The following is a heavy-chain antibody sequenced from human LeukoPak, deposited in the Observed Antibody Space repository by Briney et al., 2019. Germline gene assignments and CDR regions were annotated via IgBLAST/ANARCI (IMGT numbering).Heavy chain of an antibody. CDR1: GYSISSSNW. J-gene: IGHJ3*02. D-gene: IGHD2-2*01. CDR3: ASSYCSSTSCYSGYAFDI. V-gene: IGHV4-28*06. CDR2: IYYSGST. Sequence: TSDTLSLTCAVSGYSISSSNWWGWIRQPPGKGLEWIGYIYYSGSTNYNPSLKSRVTMSVDTSKNQFSLKLSSVTALDTAVYYCASSYCSSTSCYSGYAFDIWGQGTMVTVSS.